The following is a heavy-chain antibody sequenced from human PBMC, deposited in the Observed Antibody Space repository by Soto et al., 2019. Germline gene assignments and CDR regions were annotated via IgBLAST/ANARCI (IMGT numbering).Heavy chain of an antibody. CDR3: AKDINEGQNYYYGMDV. V-gene: IGHV3-43*01. J-gene: IGHJ6*02. CDR1: DGT. D-gene: IGHD1-1*01. Sequence: DGTINWDKQAPGKGLEWVSLISWDGGSTYYADSVKGRFTISRDNSKNSLYLQMNSLRTEDTALYYCAKDINEGQNYYYGMDVWGQGTTVTVSS. CDR2: ISWDGGST.